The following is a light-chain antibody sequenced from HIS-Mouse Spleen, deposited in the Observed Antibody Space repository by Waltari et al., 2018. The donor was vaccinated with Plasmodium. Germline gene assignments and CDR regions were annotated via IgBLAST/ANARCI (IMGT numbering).Light chain of an antibody. CDR1: KLGDKY. Sequence: SYELTHPPSVSVSPGQTASITCSGAKLGDKYACWYHQTPGQSPVLVIYQDSKRPSGIPERFSGSNSGNTATLTISGTQAMDEADYYCQAWDSSTVVFGGGTKLTVL. J-gene: IGLJ2*01. V-gene: IGLV3-1*01. CDR2: QDS. CDR3: QAWDSSTVV.